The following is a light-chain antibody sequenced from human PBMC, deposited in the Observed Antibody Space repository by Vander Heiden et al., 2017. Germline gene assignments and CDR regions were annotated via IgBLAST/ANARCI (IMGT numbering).Light chain of an antibody. J-gene: IGKJ1*01. CDR2: AAS. Sequence: DIQMTQSPSSLSASVGDRVTITCRASQSISSYLNWYQQKPGKAPKLLIYAASSLQSGVPSRFSGSGSGTDFTLTISSLQPEDFATYYCQQCYSTPRTFGQGTKVXIK. V-gene: IGKV1-39*01. CDR1: QSISSY. CDR3: QQCYSTPRT.